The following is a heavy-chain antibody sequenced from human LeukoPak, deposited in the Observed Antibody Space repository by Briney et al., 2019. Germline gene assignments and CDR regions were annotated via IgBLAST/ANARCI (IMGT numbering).Heavy chain of an antibody. CDR3: ARGEVGLVIIPGWEYDYYGLDV. V-gene: IGHV3-21*01. J-gene: IGHJ6*02. D-gene: IGHD3/OR15-3a*01. Sequence: PGGSLRLSCAASGFTLSTYSMNWVRQAPGKGLEWVSSISSSTSYMYYADSVKGRFTISRDNAKNSLYLQMNSLRAEDTAVYYCARGEVGLVIIPGWEYDYYGLDVWGQGTTVTVSS. CDR1: GFTLSTYS. CDR2: ISSSTSYM.